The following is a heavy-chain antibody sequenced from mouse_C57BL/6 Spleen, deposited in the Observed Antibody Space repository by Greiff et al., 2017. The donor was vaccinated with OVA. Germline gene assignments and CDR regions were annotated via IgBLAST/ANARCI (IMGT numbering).Heavy chain of an antibody. J-gene: IGHJ2*01. V-gene: IGHV1-59*01. CDR3: AREDGNSHYFDY. D-gene: IGHD2-1*01. CDR2: IDPSDSYT. Sequence: QVQLQQSGAELVRPGTSVKLSCKASGYTFTSYWMHWVKQRSGQGLEWIGVIDPSDSYTNYNQKFKGKATLTVDTSSSTAYMQLSSLTSEDSAVYYCAREDGNSHYFDYWGQGTTLTVSS. CDR1: GYTFTSYW.